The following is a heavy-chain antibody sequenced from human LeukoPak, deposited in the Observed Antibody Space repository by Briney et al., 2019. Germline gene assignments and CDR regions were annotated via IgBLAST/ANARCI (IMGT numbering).Heavy chain of an antibody. CDR2: IYVGGST. CDR3: ATRPDGYDLPYFDY. D-gene: IGHD5-18*01. CDR1: GLSVSKKY. V-gene: IGHV3-66*01. J-gene: IGHJ4*02. Sequence: GGSLRLSCAASGLSVSKKYMSWVRQAPGKGLEWVSVIYVGGSTYYADSVRGRFTIPRDNSKNTLYLQMNSLRVDDTAVYYCATRPDGYDLPYFDYWGQGTLVTVSS.